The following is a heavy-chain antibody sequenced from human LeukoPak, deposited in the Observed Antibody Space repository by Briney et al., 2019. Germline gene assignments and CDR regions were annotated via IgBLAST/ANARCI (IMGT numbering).Heavy chain of an antibody. D-gene: IGHD6-6*01. CDR3: ARDFSAGRPFRFDY. CDR1: GYTFQFFG. J-gene: IGHJ4*02. V-gene: IGHV1-18*01. CDR2: ISAHNGET. Sequence: ASVKVSCKASGYTFQFFGINWVRQAPGQGLEWMGWISAHNGETNYTQNLQGRVTMTTDTYTSTAYMELRNLRSDDTAVYYCARDFSAGRPFRFDYWGQGTPVIVPS.